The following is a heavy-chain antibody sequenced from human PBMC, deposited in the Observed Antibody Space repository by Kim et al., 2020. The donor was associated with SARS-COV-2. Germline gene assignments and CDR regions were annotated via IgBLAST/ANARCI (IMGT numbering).Heavy chain of an antibody. J-gene: IGHJ4*02. Sequence: KDYADSVKGRFTISRDNAKNSLYLQMNSLGAEDTAVYYCARDYGSEGVWGQGTLVTVSS. CDR3: ARDYGSEGV. V-gene: IGHV3-21*01. CDR2: K. D-gene: IGHD2-15*01.